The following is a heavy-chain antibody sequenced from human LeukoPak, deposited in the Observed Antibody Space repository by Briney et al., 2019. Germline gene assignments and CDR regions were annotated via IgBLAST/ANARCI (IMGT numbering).Heavy chain of an antibody. CDR3: ARALVGATTDY. CDR2: IYYSGST. V-gene: IGHV4-59*01. CDR1: GGSISSYY. J-gene: IGHJ4*02. Sequence: SETLSLTCTVSGGSISSYYWSWIRQPPGKGLEWIGYIYYSGSTNYNPSLKSRVTISVDTSKNQFSLKLSSVTAADTAVYYCARALVGATTDYWGQGTLVTVAS. D-gene: IGHD1-26*01.